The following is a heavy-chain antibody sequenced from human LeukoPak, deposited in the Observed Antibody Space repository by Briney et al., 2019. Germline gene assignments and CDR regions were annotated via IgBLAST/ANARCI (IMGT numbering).Heavy chain of an antibody. J-gene: IGHJ6*02. CDR2: ISSSGSTI. Sequence: TGGSLRLSCAASGFTFSDYYMSWIRQAPGKGLEWVSCISSSGSTIYYADSVKGRFTISRDNAKNSLYLQMNSLRAEDTAVYYCARDPSPTYYDILTGYHRYYYYGMDVWGQGTTVTVSS. V-gene: IGHV3-11*01. CDR3: ARDPSPTYYDILTGYHRYYYYGMDV. D-gene: IGHD3-9*01. CDR1: GFTFSDYY.